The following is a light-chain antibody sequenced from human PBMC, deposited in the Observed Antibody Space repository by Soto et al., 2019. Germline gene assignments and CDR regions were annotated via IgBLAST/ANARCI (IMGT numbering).Light chain of an antibody. CDR3: QQYNSYSP. CDR2: DAS. V-gene: IGKV1-5*01. Sequence: DIQMTQSRSTLSASVGDRVTITVRASQSISSWLAWYQQKPGKAPKLLIYDASSLESGVPSRFSGSGSGTEFTLTISSLQPDDFATYYCQQYNSYSPFGQGTKVDIK. CDR1: QSISSW. J-gene: IGKJ1*01.